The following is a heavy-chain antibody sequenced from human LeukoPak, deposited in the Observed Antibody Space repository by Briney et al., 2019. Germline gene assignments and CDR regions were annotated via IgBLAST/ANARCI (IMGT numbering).Heavy chain of an antibody. CDR1: GFTFSSYS. V-gene: IGHV3-21*01. D-gene: IGHD5-12*01. CDR3: ARSWIFNNPNDY. J-gene: IGHJ4*02. CDR2: ISSSSSYI. Sequence: GGSLRLSCAASGFTFSSYSMNWVRQAPGKGLEWVSSISSSSSYIYYADSVKGRFTISRDNAKNSLYLQMNSLRAEDTAVYYCARSWIFNNPNDYWGQGTLVTVSS.